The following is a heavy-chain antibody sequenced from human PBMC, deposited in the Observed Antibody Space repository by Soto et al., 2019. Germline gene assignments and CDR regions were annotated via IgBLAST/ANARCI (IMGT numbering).Heavy chain of an antibody. CDR3: AKGRGYGSWSFHPYYFES. J-gene: IGHJ4*02. V-gene: IGHV3-30*18. CDR1: GFVFSAYG. CDR2: VSYDGTKE. Sequence: QVQLLQSGGGVVQPGGSLRLSCAASGFVFSAYGMHWVRQAPGKGLGWVALVSYDGTKEFYADSVRGRFTISRDNSKNTVYLQMNSLGTEDTGVYYCAKGRGYGSWSFHPYYFESWGQGTLVTVSS. D-gene: IGHD3-10*01.